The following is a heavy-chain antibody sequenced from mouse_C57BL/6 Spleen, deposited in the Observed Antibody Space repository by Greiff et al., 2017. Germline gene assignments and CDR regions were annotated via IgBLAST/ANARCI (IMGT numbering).Heavy chain of an antibody. D-gene: IGHD4-1*01. J-gene: IGHJ4*01. V-gene: IGHV5-6*01. Sequence: DVHLVESGGDLVKPGGSLKLSCAASGFTFSSYGMSWVRQTPDKRLEWVATISSGGSYTYYPDSVKGRFTISRDNAKNTLYLQMSSLKSEDTAMYYWARQLGRYYAMDYWGQGTSVTVSS. CDR1: GFTFSSYG. CDR3: ARQLGRYYAMDY. CDR2: ISSGGSYT.